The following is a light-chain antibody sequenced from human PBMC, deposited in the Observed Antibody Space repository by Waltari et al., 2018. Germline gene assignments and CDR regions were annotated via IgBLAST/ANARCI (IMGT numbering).Light chain of an antibody. CDR3: QVWDTSRDLGV. V-gene: IGLV3-21*04. J-gene: IGLJ1*01. CDR1: DIGIKS. Sequence: SYVLTQPPSVSVAPGKTARITCGGDDIGIKSVHWYQQKPGQAPVLVIYYDSYRPSGIPERFSGSNSANTATLTINGVEAEDEADYYCQVWDTSRDLGVFGTGTKVTVL. CDR2: YDS.